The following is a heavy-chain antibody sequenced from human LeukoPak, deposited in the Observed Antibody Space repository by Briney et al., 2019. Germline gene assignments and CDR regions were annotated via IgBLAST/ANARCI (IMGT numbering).Heavy chain of an antibody. CDR1: GGSISSSNYY. V-gene: IGHV4-61*02. Sequence: SQTLSLTCSVSGGSISSSNYYWSWIRQPAGKGLEWIGRIYTSESTNYNPSLKSRVTISVDTSRNQFSLKLSSVTAADTAVYYCARGLWFGDENPPYFDYWGQGTLVTVSS. J-gene: IGHJ4*02. CDR2: IYTSEST. D-gene: IGHD3-10*01. CDR3: ARGLWFGDENPPYFDY.